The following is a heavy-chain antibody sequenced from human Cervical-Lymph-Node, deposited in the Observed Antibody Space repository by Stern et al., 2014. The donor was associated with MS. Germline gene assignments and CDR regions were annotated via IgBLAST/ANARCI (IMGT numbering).Heavy chain of an antibody. Sequence: VQLVQSGAEMKKPGASLKISCKGSGYSFTLYWIVWVRQAPGKGLDWMGIIYAGYSDTRYSPSFQGQVTISADKSISTAYLQWSSLKASDTAMYYCAALVRGSYFYWGQGTLVTVSS. CDR2: IYAGYSDT. CDR3: AALVRGSYFY. CDR1: GYSFTLYW. D-gene: IGHD1-26*01. V-gene: IGHV5-51*01. J-gene: IGHJ4*02.